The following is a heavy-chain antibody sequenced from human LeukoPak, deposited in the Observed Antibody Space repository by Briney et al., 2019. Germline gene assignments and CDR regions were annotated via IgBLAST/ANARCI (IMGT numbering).Heavy chain of an antibody. CDR3: AKYTGSSWRYYFDY. J-gene: IGHJ4*02. CDR2: ISGSGGST. V-gene: IGHV3-23*01. D-gene: IGHD2-15*01. Sequence: GGSLRLSCAASGFTVSSNYMSWVRQAPGKGLEWVSAISGSGGSTYYADSVKGRFTISRDNSKNTLYLQMNSLRAEDTAVYYCAKYTGSSWRYYFDYWGQGTLVTVSS. CDR1: GFTVSSNY.